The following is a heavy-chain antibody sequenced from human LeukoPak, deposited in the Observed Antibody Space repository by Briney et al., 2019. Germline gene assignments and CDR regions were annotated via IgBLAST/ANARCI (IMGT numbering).Heavy chain of an antibody. CDR2: IYHSGST. J-gene: IGHJ5*02. V-gene: IGHV4-4*02. D-gene: IGHD6-13*01. Sequence: SETLSLTCAVSGGSISSSNWWSWVRQPPGKGLEWIGEIYHSGSTNYNPSLKSRVTTSVDKSKNQFSLKLSSVTAADTAVYYCAREAAAGKVRVFWFDPWGQGTLVAVSS. CDR1: GGSISSSNW. CDR3: AREAAAGKVRVFWFDP.